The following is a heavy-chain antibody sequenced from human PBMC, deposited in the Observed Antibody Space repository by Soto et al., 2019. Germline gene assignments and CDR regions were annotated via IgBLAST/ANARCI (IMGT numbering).Heavy chain of an antibody. CDR3: ARGNWVDPPLWYFDL. Sequence: VSVKVSCKASGYTFTSYGISWVRQAPGQGLEWMGWISAYNGNTNYAQKLQGRVTMTTDTSTSTAYMELRSLRSDDTAVYYCARGNWVDPPLWYFDLWGRGTLVTVSS. CDR2: ISAYNGNT. V-gene: IGHV1-18*04. J-gene: IGHJ2*01. D-gene: IGHD1-1*01. CDR1: GYTFTSYG.